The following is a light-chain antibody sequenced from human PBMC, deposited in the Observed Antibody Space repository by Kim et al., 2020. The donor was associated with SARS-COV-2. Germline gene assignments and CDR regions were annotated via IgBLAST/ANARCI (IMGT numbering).Light chain of an antibody. CDR2: DVR. J-gene: IGLJ3*02. Sequence: GHSITISCNGSKTDIGAYTYVSWYQQFPDRAPKLILYDVRKRPSGISNRFSGSKSGDSASLTITDLRSADEADYYCSSYSTTTPVLFGGGTQLTVL. CDR3: SSYSTTTPVL. CDR1: KTDIGAYTY. V-gene: IGLV2-14*04.